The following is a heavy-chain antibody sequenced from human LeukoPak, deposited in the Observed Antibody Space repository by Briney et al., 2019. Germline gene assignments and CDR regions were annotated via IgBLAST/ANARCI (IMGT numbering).Heavy chain of an antibody. CDR1: GYSFTSYW. J-gene: IGHJ4*02. CDR3: ARATCVNGICYTLY. V-gene: IGHV5-51*01. D-gene: IGHD2-8*01. Sequence: SLKISCKGSGYSFTSYWIGWVRQMPGKGLEWMGIIYPADSETTYSPSFQGQITISADRSSTTAHLQWSSLKASDTAIYYCARATCVNGICYTLYWGQGSLVTVSS. CDR2: IYPADSET.